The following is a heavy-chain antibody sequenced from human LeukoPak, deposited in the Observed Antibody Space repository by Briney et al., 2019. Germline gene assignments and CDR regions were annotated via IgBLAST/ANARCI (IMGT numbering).Heavy chain of an antibody. CDR2: ISGASDNK. CDR1: GFNVAAYA. V-gene: IGHV3-43*02. J-gene: IGHJ4*02. CDR3: AIAYEQGSFYRAFAY. Sequence: GGSLRLSCAASGFNVAAYAMYWGRQPPGKSLELVSLISGASDNKYSAASVKGRFAISRDNSKNSLYLQMKRLTTEATALYYCAIAYEQGSFYRAFAYWGQGALVTVSS. D-gene: IGHD3-10*01.